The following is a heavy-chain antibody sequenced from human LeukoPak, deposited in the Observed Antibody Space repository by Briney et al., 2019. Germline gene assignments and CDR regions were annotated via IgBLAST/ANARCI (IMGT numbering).Heavy chain of an antibody. CDR3: ATGYYGSSGYYYFDH. CDR1: GFIFNTFW. Sequence: PGGSLRLSCAASGFIFNTFWMNWVRQAPGKGLDWVSGISVSGDSTYYADSVKDRFTVSRDNSKNTLYLQMNSLGAEDTAMYFCATGYYGSSGYYYFDHWGQGALVTVSS. V-gene: IGHV3-23*01. CDR2: ISVSGDST. J-gene: IGHJ4*02. D-gene: IGHD3-22*01.